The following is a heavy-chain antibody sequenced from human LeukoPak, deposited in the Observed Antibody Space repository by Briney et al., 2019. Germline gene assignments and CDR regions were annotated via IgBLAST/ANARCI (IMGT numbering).Heavy chain of an antibody. V-gene: IGHV3-30-3*01. CDR3: ARDPFYSNPHFDY. CDR2: ISYDGTNK. D-gene: IGHD4-11*01. Sequence: GASLRLSCAASGFTFSTSAMDSVRQDPGNGLEWVAVISYDGTNKYYADSVKARFTISRDNSKNTLYLQMNSLRAEDTAVYDCARDPFYSNPHFDYWGQGTLVTVSS. CDR1: GFTFSTSA. J-gene: IGHJ4*02.